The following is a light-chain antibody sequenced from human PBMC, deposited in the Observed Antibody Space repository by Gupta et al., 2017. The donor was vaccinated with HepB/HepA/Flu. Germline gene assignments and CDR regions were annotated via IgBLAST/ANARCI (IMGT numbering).Light chain of an antibody. CDR1: QDISNY. Sequence: DIMMTTSPSSLSASVGDRVTITCQASQDISNYLNWYQQKPGKAPKLLIYDASNLETGVPSRFSGSGSGTDFTFTISSLQPEDIATYYCQQYADLPLTFGGGTKVEIK. J-gene: IGKJ4*01. CDR2: DAS. CDR3: QQYADLPLT. V-gene: IGKV1-33*01.